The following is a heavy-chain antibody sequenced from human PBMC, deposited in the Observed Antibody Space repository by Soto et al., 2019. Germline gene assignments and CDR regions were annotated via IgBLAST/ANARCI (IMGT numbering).Heavy chain of an antibody. CDR1: GGTFSSYS. CDR2: IIPIFGTA. CDR3: ARDPGLMVYAAYYYYYGMDV. V-gene: IGHV1-69*13. Sequence: SVNVSCKSSGGTFSSYSISWVRQAPGQGLEWMGGIIPIFGTANYAQKFQGRVTITADESTSTAYMELSSLRSEDTAVYYCARDPGLMVYAAYYYYYGMDVWGQGTTVTVSS. J-gene: IGHJ6*02. D-gene: IGHD2-8*01.